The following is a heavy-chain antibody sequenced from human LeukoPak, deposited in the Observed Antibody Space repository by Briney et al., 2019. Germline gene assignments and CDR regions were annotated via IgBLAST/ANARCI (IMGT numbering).Heavy chain of an antibody. D-gene: IGHD3-10*01. CDR2: IYHSGST. CDR3: ARVVVRGVIMPNDAFDI. J-gene: IGHJ3*02. CDR1: GYSISSGYY. V-gene: IGHV4-38-2*01. Sequence: SETLSLTCAVSGYSISSGYYWGWIRQPPGKGLEWTGSIYHSGSTYYNPSLKSRVTISVDTSKNQFSLKLSSVTAADTAVYYCARVVVRGVIMPNDAFDIWGQGTMVTVSS.